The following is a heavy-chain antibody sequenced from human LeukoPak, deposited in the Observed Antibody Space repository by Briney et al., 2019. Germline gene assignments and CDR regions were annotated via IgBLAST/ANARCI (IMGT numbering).Heavy chain of an antibody. CDR3: ARSPARGWFDP. CDR1: GFTVSSYS. J-gene: IGHJ5*02. D-gene: IGHD2-2*01. V-gene: IGHV3-21*01. Sequence: GGSLRLSCAASGFTVSSYSMNWVRQAPGKGLEWVSSISSSSSYIYYADSVKGRFTISRDNAKNSLYLQMNSLRVEDTAVYYCARSPARGWFDPWGQGTLVPVSS. CDR2: ISSSSSYI.